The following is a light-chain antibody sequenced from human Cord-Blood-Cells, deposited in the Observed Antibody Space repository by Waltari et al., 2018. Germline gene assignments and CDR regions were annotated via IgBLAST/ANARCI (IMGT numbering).Light chain of an antibody. CDR1: HSITTW. Sequence: DIQMTQSPSTLSASVGDRLTITCRASHSITTWLAWYQQKPGKAPKLLIYKSSSLESGVPSRFSGSGSGTEFTLTISSLQPDDFATYYCQQYNSYPLTFGGGTKVGI. CDR3: QQYNSYPLT. J-gene: IGKJ4*01. V-gene: IGKV1-5*03. CDR2: KSS.